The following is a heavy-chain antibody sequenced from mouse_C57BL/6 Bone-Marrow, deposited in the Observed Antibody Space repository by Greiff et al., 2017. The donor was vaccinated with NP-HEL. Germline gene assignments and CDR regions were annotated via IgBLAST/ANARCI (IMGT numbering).Heavy chain of an antibody. CDR2: ISSCGSYT. CDR3: ARPYYYGSSHWYFDV. Sequence: EVQRVESGGDLVKPGGSLKLSCAASGFTFSSYGMSWVRQTPDTRLEWVATISSCGSYTYYPDSVKGRFTISRDNAKNTLYLQMSSLKSEDTAMYDCARPYYYGSSHWYFDVWGTGTTVTVSS. J-gene: IGHJ1*03. D-gene: IGHD1-1*01. V-gene: IGHV5-6*01. CDR1: GFTFSSYG.